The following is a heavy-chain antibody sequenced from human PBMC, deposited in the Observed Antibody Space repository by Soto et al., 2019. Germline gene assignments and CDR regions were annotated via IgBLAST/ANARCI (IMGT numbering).Heavy chain of an antibody. V-gene: IGHV4-34*01. D-gene: IGHD2-15*01. J-gene: IGHJ5*02. CDR3: ARERGRYCSGESCYPFGP. CDR1: GGAFRGYY. Sequence: SETLSLTCAVYGGAFRGYYWSWIRQPPGKGLEWLGEINDSGSTNYNPSLKSRITISLDTSKKEISLRLSSVTAADTAVYYCARERGRYCSGESCYPFGPWGQGALVTVS. CDR2: INDSGST.